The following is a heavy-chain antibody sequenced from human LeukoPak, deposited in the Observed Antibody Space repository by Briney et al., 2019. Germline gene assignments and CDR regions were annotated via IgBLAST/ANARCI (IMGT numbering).Heavy chain of an antibody. J-gene: IGHJ4*02. CDR1: GFTFSDYE. Sequence: GGSLRLSCAASGFTFSDYEMNWVRQAPGKGLEWVSYISSSASIIYYSGSVKGRFTISRDNAKNSLYLQMNSLRAEDTAVYYCARHEVRYFDWFTQRAKASRGPMRDWGQGTLVTVSS. CDR3: ARHEVRYFDWFTQRAKASRGPMRD. V-gene: IGHV3-48*03. CDR2: ISSSASII. D-gene: IGHD3-9*01.